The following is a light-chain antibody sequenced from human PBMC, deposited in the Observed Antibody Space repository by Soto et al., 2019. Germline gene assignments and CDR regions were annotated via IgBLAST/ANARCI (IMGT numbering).Light chain of an antibody. CDR2: EVS. CDR1: SSDVGSYNL. J-gene: IGLJ3*02. V-gene: IGLV2-23*02. CDR3: CSYAGSSIWV. Sequence: QSALTQPASVSGSPGQSITISCTGTSSDVGSYNLVSWYQQHPGKAPKLMIYEVSKRPSGVSNRFSGSKSGNTASLTISGXXXXDEADYYCCSYAGSSIWVFGGGTKVTVL.